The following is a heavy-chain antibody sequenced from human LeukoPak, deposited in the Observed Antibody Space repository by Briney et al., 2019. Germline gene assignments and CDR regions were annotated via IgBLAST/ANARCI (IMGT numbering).Heavy chain of an antibody. V-gene: IGHV3-21*01. Sequence: GGSLRLSCAASGFTFSSYGMHWVRQAPGKGLEWVSSIISGSTYIFYADSVKGRFTISRDNAKNSLYLQMSSLRAEDTAVYYCARDLASGGYWGQGTLVTVSS. CDR3: ARDLASGGY. D-gene: IGHD3-10*01. J-gene: IGHJ4*02. CDR2: IISGSTYI. CDR1: GFTFSSYG.